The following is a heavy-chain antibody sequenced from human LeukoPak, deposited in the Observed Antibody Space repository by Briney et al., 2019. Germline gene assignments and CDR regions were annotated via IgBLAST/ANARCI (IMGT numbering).Heavy chain of an antibody. D-gene: IGHD2-2*01. J-gene: IGHJ6*04. Sequence: SETLSLTCTVSGGSISSYYWSWIRQPPGKGLEWIGYIYYSGSTNYNPSLKSRVTISVDTSKNQFSLKLSSVTAADTAVYYCARLIPGYCSSTSCLRRYYYGMDVWGKGTTVTVSS. CDR2: IYYSGST. V-gene: IGHV4-59*12. CDR1: GGSISSYY. CDR3: ARLIPGYCSSTSCLRRYYYGMDV.